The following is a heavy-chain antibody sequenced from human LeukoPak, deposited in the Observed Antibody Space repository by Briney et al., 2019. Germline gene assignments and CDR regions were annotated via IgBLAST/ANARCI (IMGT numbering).Heavy chain of an antibody. J-gene: IGHJ3*02. D-gene: IGHD5-12*01. Sequence: PGGSLRLSCGASGFTFRNYGMHWVRQAPGKGLEWVAFKRSDGKTKYNEDSVKGRFTISRDESKNTLYLQMSSLRPEDTAMYYCAKGGYSGYDLDAFDMWGHGTRVIVSS. CDR2: KRSDGKTK. CDR3: AKGGYSGYDLDAFDM. CDR1: GFTFRNYG. V-gene: IGHV3-30*02.